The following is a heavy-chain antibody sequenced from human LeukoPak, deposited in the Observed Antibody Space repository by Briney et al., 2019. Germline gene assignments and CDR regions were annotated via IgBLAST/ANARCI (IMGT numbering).Heavy chain of an antibody. CDR3: ARLSGESNRYFDL. Sequence: GESLKISCQGSGYSFTSYGIGWVRQMPGKGLEWVAIIYPGDSTIRYSPSFQGQVTISADKSITTAYLQWSSLKASDTAMYYCARLSGESNRYFDLCAVAPCSVSAQ. CDR1: GYSFTSYG. CDR2: IYPGDSTI. D-gene: IGHD3-10*01. J-gene: IGHJ2*01. V-gene: IGHV5-51*01.